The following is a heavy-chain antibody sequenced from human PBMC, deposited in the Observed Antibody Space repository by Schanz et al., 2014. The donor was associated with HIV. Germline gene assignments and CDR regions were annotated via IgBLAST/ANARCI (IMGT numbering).Heavy chain of an antibody. J-gene: IGHJ4*02. CDR1: GFSFDTFG. D-gene: IGHD5-12*01. V-gene: IGHV3-30*18. CDR3: AKGLTIWLQPPFDY. Sequence: QVQLVESGGGVVQPGRSLRLSCAGSGFSFDTFGIHWVRQAPGKGLEWLAVISYDGRNKKFANSVKGRFTISRDNSKNTLHLQMNSLRAEDTAVYYCAKGLTIWLQPPFDYWGQGTLVTVSS. CDR2: ISYDGRNK.